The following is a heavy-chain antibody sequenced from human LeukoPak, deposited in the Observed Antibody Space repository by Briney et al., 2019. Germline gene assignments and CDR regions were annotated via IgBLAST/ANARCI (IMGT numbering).Heavy chain of an antibody. CDR1: GGSFSGYY. CDR3: ARGGIAVAVPNDY. Sequence: PSETLSLTCAVYGGSFSGYYWSWIRQPPGKGLEWIGEINHSGSTNYNPSLESRVTISVDTSKNQFSLKLSSVTAADTAVYYCARGGIAVAVPNDYWGQGTLVTVSS. D-gene: IGHD6-19*01. CDR2: INHSGST. V-gene: IGHV4-34*01. J-gene: IGHJ4*02.